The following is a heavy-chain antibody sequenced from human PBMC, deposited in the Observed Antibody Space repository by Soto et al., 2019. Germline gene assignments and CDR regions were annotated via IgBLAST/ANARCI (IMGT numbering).Heavy chain of an antibody. V-gene: IGHV3-15*01. CDR2: IKSKTDGGTT. D-gene: IGHD3-10*01. CDR1: GFTFSNAW. J-gene: IGHJ6*02. Sequence: PGGSLRLSCAASGFTFSNAWMSWVRQAPGKGLEWVGRIKSKTDGGTTDYAAPVKGRFTISRDDSKNTLYLQMNSLKTEDTAVYYCTTERVLLWFGDHPTTIYYYYYGMDVWGQGTTVTVSS. CDR3: TTERVLLWFGDHPTTIYYYYYGMDV.